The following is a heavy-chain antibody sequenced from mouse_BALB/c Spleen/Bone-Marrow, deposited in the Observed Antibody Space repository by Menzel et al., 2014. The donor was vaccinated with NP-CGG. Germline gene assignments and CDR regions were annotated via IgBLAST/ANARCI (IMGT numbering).Heavy chain of an antibody. J-gene: IGHJ1*01. CDR2: TRNKANGYTT. V-gene: IGHV7-3*02. CDR1: GLTFTDYY. Sequence: EVKLMESGGGLGQPGGSLRLSCATSGLTFTDYYMSWVRQPPGKALEWLGFTRNKANGYTTEYSASVKGRFTISRDNSQSILYLQMNTLRAEDSATYYCARDTVITTHWYFDVWGAGTTVTVSS. CDR3: ARDTVITTHWYFDV. D-gene: IGHD2-4*01.